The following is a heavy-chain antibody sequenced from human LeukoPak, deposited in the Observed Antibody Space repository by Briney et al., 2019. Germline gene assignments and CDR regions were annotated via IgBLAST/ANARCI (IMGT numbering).Heavy chain of an antibody. D-gene: IGHD2-2*01. CDR3: ARVFCSTTSCFRNYNYMDV. V-gene: IGHV3-48*03. Sequence: GGSLRLSCAVSGFTFSGYETNWVRQAPGKGLEWVSYISNSGRTLYYADSVKGLFTISRDNAKNSLYLQMNSLRAEDTGVYYCARVFCSTTSCFRNYNYMDVWGKGTTVTVSS. CDR2: ISNSGRTL. CDR1: GFTFSGYE. J-gene: IGHJ6*03.